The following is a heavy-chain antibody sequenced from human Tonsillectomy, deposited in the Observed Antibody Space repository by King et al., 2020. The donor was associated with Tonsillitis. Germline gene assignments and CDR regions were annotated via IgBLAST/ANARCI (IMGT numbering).Heavy chain of an antibody. CDR2: ISVSSGRT. Sequence: VQLVESGGGLVQPGGSLRLSCAASGFTFTSSAMNWVRQAPGKGLEWVSGISVSSGRTSYADSVKGRCTISKDNSKNRLLLQMDTLRVEETALYYCAKRSRDGLNSPVDDWVQGTQVSVSS. CDR3: AKRSRDGLNSPVDD. CDR1: GFTFTSSA. J-gene: IGHJ4*02. V-gene: IGHV3-23*04. D-gene: IGHD5-24*01.